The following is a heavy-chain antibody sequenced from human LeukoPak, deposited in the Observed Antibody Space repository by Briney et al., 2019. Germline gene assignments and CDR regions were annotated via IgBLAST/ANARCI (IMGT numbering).Heavy chain of an antibody. V-gene: IGHV3-30*02. J-gene: IGHJ4*02. Sequence: PGGSLRLSCAASGFTFSSYGMHWVRQAPGKGLEWVAFIRYDGSNKYYADSVKGRFTISRDNSKNTLYLQMNSLRAEDTAVYYCANRRRGTATSEVYFDYWGQGTLVTVSS. CDR1: GFTFSSYG. D-gene: IGHD2-2*01. CDR3: ANRRRGTATSEVYFDY. CDR2: IRYDGSNK.